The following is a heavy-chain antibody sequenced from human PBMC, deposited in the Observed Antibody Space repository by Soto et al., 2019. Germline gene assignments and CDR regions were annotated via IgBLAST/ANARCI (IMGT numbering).Heavy chain of an antibody. J-gene: IGHJ6*02. V-gene: IGHV1-2*02. D-gene: IGHD4-17*01. Sequence: ASVKVSCKASGYTFTGDYMHWVRQAPGQGLERMGWINPTSGGTNNAQKFQGRVTMTRDTSISTAYMELSRLRSDDTAVYYCARHSDGPTDAMDVCGQGTMVTVSS. CDR3: ARHSDGPTDAMDV. CDR1: GYTFTGDY. CDR2: INPTSGGT.